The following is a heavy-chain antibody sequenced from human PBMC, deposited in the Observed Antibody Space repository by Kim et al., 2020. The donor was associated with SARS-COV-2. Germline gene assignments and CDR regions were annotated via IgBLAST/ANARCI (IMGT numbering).Heavy chain of an antibody. D-gene: IGHD4-17*01. CDR2: INQGGTAK. CDR1: GFTFSTYW. V-gene: IGHV3-7*01. Sequence: GGSLRLSCAASGFTFSTYWMTWIRQAPGKGLEWVANINQGGTAKYYVDSVKGRFTISRDNAKNSLLLEVNSLRVEDTAVYYCARTHYGDSVWGQGTLVTVSS. CDR3: ARTHYGDSV. J-gene: IGHJ4*02.